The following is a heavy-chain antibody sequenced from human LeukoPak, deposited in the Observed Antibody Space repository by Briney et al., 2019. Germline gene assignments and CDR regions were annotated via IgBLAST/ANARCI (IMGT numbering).Heavy chain of an antibody. V-gene: IGHV4-4*07. CDR2: IYTSGST. CDR3: ARDSYSCSWLSLSWFDS. CDR1: SGSISSHY. Sequence: SETLSLTCTVSSGSISSHYWSWIRQPAGKGLEWIGRIYTSGSTTYNPSLKSRVTMSIDTSKNQFSLKLSSVTAADTAVYYCARDSYSCSWLSLSWFDSWGQGTLVTVSS. J-gene: IGHJ5*01. D-gene: IGHD6-13*01.